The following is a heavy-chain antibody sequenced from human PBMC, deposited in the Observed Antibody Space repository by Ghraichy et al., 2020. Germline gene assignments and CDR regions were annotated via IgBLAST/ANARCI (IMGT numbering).Heavy chain of an antibody. V-gene: IGHV2-5*02. CDR1: GFSLSTSGVG. Sequence: SGPTLVKPTQTLTLTCTFSGFSLSTSGVGVGWIRQPPGKALEWLALIYWDDDKRYSPSLKSRLTITKDTSKNQVVLTMTNMDPVDTATYYCAHRQALRFLEWSYDAFDIWGQGTMVTVSS. D-gene: IGHD3-3*01. CDR2: IYWDDDK. J-gene: IGHJ3*02. CDR3: AHRQALRFLEWSYDAFDI.